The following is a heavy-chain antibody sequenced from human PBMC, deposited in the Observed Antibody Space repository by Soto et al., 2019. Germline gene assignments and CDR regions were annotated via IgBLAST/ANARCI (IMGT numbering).Heavy chain of an antibody. Sequence: SETLSLTCTVSGGSISIGCYYWGLIRQPPGTGLEWIVYIYYRGRTYYNPHHHSRVSIAVDTTENQFSLKLPSVTAADTSLYDCARGSFSSSSSCLDPWGRGTPVTLSS. V-gene: IGHV4-31*03. CDR3: ARGSFSSSSSCLDP. J-gene: IGHJ5*02. D-gene: IGHD6-6*01. CDR1: GGSISIGCYY. CDR2: IYYRGRT.